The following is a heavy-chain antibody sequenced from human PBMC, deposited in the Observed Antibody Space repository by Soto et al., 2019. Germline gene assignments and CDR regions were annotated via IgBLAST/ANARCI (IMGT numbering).Heavy chain of an antibody. J-gene: IGHJ6*02. Sequence: XGSLSLSCAASGFTFSSYCMHWVRQAPGKGLEWVAVISYDGSNKYYADSVKGRFTISRDNSKNTLYLQMNSLRAEDTAVYYCAKEIYSNSNYYYYGMDVWGQGTTVTVSS. CDR1: GFTFSSYC. CDR3: AKEIYSNSNYYYYGMDV. V-gene: IGHV3-30*18. CDR2: ISYDGSNK. D-gene: IGHD4-4*01.